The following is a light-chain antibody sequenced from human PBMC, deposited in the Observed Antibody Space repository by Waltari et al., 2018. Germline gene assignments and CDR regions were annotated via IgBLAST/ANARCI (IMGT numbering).Light chain of an antibody. J-gene: IGKJ5*01. CDR1: PSVLYSSNNKNY. CDR2: WAS. CDR3: QQYYSTPGIT. V-gene: IGKV4-1*01. Sequence: DIVMTQSPDSLAVSLGERATINCKSSPSVLYSSNNKNYLAWYQQKPGQPPKLLIYWASTRESGVPDRFSGSGSGTDFTITISSLQAEDVAVYYCQQYYSTPGITFGQGTRLEIK.